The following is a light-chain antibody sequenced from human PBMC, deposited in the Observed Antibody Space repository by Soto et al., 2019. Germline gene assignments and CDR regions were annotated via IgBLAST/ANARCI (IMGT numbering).Light chain of an antibody. V-gene: IGLV2-18*02. CDR3: GSYTTSTARFV. CDR1: SSDVGSSNR. Sequence: QSVLTQPPSGSGSPGQSVTIPCTGTSSDVGSSNRVSWYRQPPGTAPKLMIYEVSNRPSGVPDRFSGSKSGNTASLTISGLQAEDEADYYCGSYTTSTARFVFGTGTKVTVL. CDR2: EVS. J-gene: IGLJ1*01.